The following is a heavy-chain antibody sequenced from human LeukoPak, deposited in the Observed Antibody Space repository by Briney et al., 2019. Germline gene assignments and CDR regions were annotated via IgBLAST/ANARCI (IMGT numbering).Heavy chain of an antibody. J-gene: IGHJ3*02. CDR3: AREALAYCGGDCYSSAFDI. V-gene: IGHV3-30*02. CDR1: GFTFSSYG. D-gene: IGHD2-21*02. Sequence: PEGSLRLSCAASGFTFSSYGMHWVRQAPGKGLEWVAFIRYDGSNKYYADSVKGRFTISRDNSKNTLYLQMNSLRAEDTAVYYCAREALAYCGGDCYSSAFDIWGQGTMVTVSS. CDR2: IRYDGSNK.